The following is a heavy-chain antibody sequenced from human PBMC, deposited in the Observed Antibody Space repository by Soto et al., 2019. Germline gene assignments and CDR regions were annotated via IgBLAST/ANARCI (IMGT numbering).Heavy chain of an antibody. J-gene: IGHJ3*02. D-gene: IGHD5-18*01. V-gene: IGHV3-11*06. CDR3: ARPNIQLWTSGAFDI. CDR1: GFTFSDYY. CDR2: ISSSSSYT. Sequence: PGGSLRLSCAASGFTFSDYYMSWIRQAPGKGLEWVSYISSSSSYTNYADSVKGRFTISRDNAKNSLYLQMNSLRAEDTAVYYCARPNIQLWTSGAFDIWGQGTMVT.